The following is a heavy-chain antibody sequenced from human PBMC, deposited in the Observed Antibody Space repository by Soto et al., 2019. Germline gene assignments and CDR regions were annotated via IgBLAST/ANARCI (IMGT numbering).Heavy chain of an antibody. Sequence: GASVKVSCKACGYTFTGYYMHWVRQAPGQGLEWMGWINPNSGGTNYAQKFQGWVTMTRDTSIGTAYMELSRLRSDDTAVYYCARGGSLWFGELSAYYYGMDVWGQGTTVTVSS. J-gene: IGHJ6*02. CDR1: GYTFTGYY. V-gene: IGHV1-2*04. D-gene: IGHD3-10*01. CDR3: ARGGSLWFGELSAYYYGMDV. CDR2: INPNSGGT.